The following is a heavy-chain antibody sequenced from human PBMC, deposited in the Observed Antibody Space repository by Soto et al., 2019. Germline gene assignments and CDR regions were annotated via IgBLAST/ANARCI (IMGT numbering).Heavy chain of an antibody. V-gene: IGHV4-38-2*01. CDR2: IYHIGTT. CDR1: GYSISSGYY. D-gene: IGHD6-13*01. J-gene: IGHJ5*02. Sequence: SETLSLTCVVSGYSISSGYYWGWIRQPPGKGREGIVSIYHIGTTYYNPSLKSRVTISLDTSRNQFSLKLTSVTAADTAVYYCARSLLTSSWYAGSWGQGTLVTVSS. CDR3: ARSLLTSSWYAGS.